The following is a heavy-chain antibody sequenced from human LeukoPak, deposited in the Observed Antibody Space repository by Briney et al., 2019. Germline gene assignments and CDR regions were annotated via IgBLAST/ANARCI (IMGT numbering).Heavy chain of an antibody. CDR3: AREWYSSSHGGFDY. Sequence: HPGGSLRLSCAASGFTFSSYEMNWVRQAPGKGLEWVSYISSGGFTIYYADSVKGRFTISRDNAKNSLYLRMNSLRAEDTAVYYCAREWYSSSHGGFDYWGQGTLVTVSS. V-gene: IGHV3-48*03. CDR2: ISSGGFTI. D-gene: IGHD6-13*01. CDR1: GFTFSSYE. J-gene: IGHJ4*02.